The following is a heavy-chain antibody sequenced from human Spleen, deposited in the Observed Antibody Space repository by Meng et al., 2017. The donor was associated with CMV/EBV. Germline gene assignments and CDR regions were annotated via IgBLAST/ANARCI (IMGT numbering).Heavy chain of an antibody. V-gene: IGHV1-18*01. Sequence: ASVKVSCKVPGHAFNNYGLTWVRQAPGQGLEWMGWISFDNGNTKYAARLQGRLTMTRDTSTHTGYMELRSLRSDDTAVYYCVSSQTVYPFCHTNTCTYYFFYGMDVWGQGTTVTVSS. J-gene: IGHJ6*02. CDR2: ISFDNGNT. CDR1: GHAFNNYG. CDR3: VSSQTVYPFCHTNTCTYYFFYGMDV. D-gene: IGHD1-14*01.